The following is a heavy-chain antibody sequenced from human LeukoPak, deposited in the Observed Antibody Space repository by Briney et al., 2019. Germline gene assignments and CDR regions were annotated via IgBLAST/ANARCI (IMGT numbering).Heavy chain of an antibody. J-gene: IGHJ3*02. D-gene: IGHD2-2*01. V-gene: IGHV3-23*01. CDR1: EFTFSNYA. Sequence: GGSLRLSCAASEFTFSNYAMNWVRQAPGKGLEWVSVISGSGGSTYYADSVKGRFTISRDNSKNTIYLQMNSLAAEDTAVYYCARVGVVPAAIPDGFDIWGQGTMVTVSS. CDR2: ISGSGGST. CDR3: ARVGVVPAAIPDGFDI.